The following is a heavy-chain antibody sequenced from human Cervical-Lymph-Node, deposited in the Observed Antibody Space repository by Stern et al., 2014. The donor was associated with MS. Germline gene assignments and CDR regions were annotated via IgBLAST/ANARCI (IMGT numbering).Heavy chain of an antibody. V-gene: IGHV5-51*01. J-gene: IGHJ5*02. CDR2: IYPGDSET. D-gene: IGHD6-19*01. Sequence: VQLVQSGAEVKKPGESLKISCKGSGYSFTSYWIGWVRQMPGKGLEWMGIIYPGDSETRYSPYFQGQVTISADKSTRPAYLQRSSLKASDTAMYYCARSGSIAVGWFDPWGQGTLVTVSS. CDR3: ARSGSIAVGWFDP. CDR1: GYSFTSYW.